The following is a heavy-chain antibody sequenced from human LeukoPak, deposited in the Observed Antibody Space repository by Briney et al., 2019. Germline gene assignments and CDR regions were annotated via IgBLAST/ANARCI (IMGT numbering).Heavy chain of an antibody. CDR3: ARLAMVRGVSTYYYGMDV. D-gene: IGHD3-10*01. CDR2: IHYSGST. V-gene: IGHV4-59*08. CDR1: GGSISSYY. Sequence: SETLSLTCTVSGGSISSYYWSWIRQPPGKGLEWIGYIHYSGSTNYNPSLKSRVTISVDTSKNQFSLKLSSVTAADTAVYYCARLAMVRGVSTYYYGMDVWGQGTTVTVSS. J-gene: IGHJ6*02.